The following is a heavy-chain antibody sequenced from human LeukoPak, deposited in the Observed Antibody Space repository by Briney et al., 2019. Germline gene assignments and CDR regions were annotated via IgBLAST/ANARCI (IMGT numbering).Heavy chain of an antibody. Sequence: PGGSLRLSCAASGFTFSSYAMSWVRQAPGKGLEWVSAISGSGGSTYYADPVKGRFTISRDNSKNTLYLQMNSLRAEDTAVYYCAKDRRTLFHYYYMDVWGKGTTVTVSS. CDR2: ISGSGGST. J-gene: IGHJ6*03. CDR3: AKDRRTLFHYYYMDV. V-gene: IGHV3-23*01. CDR1: GFTFSSYA.